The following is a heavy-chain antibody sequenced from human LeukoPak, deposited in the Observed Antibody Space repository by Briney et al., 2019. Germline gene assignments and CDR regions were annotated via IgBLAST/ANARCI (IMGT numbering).Heavy chain of an antibody. CDR1: GYSISSGYY. V-gene: IGHV4-38-2*02. D-gene: IGHD3-16*01. CDR3: ARVRRGENYWGYYNYYYMDV. CDR2: IYHSGST. J-gene: IGHJ6*03. Sequence: PSETLSLTCTVSGYSISSGYYWGWIRQPPGKGLEWIGSIYHSGSTYYNPSLKSRVTISVDTSKNQFSLKLSSVTAADTAVYYCARVRRGENYWGYYNYYYMDVWGKGTTVTVSS.